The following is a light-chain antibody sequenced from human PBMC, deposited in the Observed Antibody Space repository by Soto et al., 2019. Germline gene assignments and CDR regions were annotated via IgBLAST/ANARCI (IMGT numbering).Light chain of an antibody. J-gene: IGKJ3*01. CDR1: KIISEY. V-gene: IGKV1-39*01. Sequence: DIQMTQSPSSLSASVGDRVTITCRTSKIISEYLKWYQHKPGKATKLLISAASSLQSGVPSRFSGSGSGTDFTLTISSLQPEDFATYYCQPSYSTLTFGPGTKVDIK. CDR3: QPSYSTLT. CDR2: AAS.